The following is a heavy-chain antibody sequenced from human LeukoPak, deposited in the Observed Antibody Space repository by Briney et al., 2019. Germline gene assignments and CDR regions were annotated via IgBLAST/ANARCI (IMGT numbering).Heavy chain of an antibody. J-gene: IGHJ4*02. CDR1: GFTVSSNY. CDR3: AREGGYAVGDF. Sequence: GGSLRLSCAASGFTVSSNYMSWVRQAPGKGLEWVSVIYSGGSTYYADSVKGRFIISKDTSKNTLYLQMNNLRADDTAVYYCAREGGYAVGDFWGQGTLVTVSS. D-gene: IGHD5-12*01. V-gene: IGHV3-53*01. CDR2: IYSGGST.